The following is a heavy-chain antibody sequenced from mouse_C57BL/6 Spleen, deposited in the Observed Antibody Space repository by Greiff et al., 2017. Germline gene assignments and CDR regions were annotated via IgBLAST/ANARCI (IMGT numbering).Heavy chain of an antibody. CDR3: AKTAQSPMDY. D-gene: IGHD3-2*02. CDR2: IDPEDGET. Sequence: VQLLQSGAELVKPGASVKLSCTASGFNINDYYMHWVKQRTEQGLEWIGRIDPEDGETKYAPKVQGKATITADTTSNTAYLQLSSLTAEDTAVCYSAKTAQSPMDYWGQGTSVTVSS. J-gene: IGHJ4*01. V-gene: IGHV14-2*01. CDR1: GFNINDYY.